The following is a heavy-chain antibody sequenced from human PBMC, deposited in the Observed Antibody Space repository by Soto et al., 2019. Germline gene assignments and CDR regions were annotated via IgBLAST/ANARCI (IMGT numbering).Heavy chain of an antibody. J-gene: IGHJ4*02. CDR3: AREEGPCGSQVNY. CDR2: IWYDGSNK. V-gene: IGHV3-33*01. Sequence: QVQLVESGGGVVQPGRSLRLSCAASGFTFRNYGMHWVRQAPGKGLEWVAVIWYDGSNKYYGDSVKGRFTISRDDSKNTLYLKMNSLRADDTAVYHCAREEGPCGSQVNYWGQGALVTVSS. D-gene: IGHD2-21*01. CDR1: GFTFRNYG.